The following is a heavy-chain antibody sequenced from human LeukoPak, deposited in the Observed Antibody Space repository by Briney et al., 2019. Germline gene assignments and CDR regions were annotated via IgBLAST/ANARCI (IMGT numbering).Heavy chain of an antibody. Sequence: SETLSLTCTVSGGSISSYYWSWIRQPPGKGLKWIGDIYYSGSTNYNPSLKSRGTISVDTSNNQLSLKQSSVTAADTAIYYCARHGGGASSSWFDAFDIWGQGTMVTVSS. V-gene: IGHV4-59*08. CDR3: ARHGGGASSSWFDAFDI. CDR1: GGSISSYY. D-gene: IGHD6-13*01. CDR2: IYYSGST. J-gene: IGHJ3*02.